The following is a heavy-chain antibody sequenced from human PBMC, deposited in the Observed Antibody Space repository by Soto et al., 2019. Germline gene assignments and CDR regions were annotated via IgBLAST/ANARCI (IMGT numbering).Heavy chain of an antibody. CDR2: IYYSGST. CDR3: ARLDVSDFDY. J-gene: IGHJ4*02. Sequence: SETLSLTCTVSGGSISSGDYYWSWIRQPPGKGLEWIGYIYYSGSTYYNPSLKSRVTISVDTSKNQFSLKLSSVTAAGTAVYYCARLDVSDFDYWGQGTLVTVSS. CDR1: GGSISSGDYY. V-gene: IGHV4-30-4*01.